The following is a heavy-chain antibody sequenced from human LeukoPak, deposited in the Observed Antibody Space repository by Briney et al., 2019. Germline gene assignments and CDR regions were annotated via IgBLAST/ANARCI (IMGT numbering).Heavy chain of an antibody. D-gene: IGHD4-11*01. CDR2: ISYDGSNK. CDR1: GFTFSSYA. V-gene: IGHV3-30*04. CDR3: ARPTTASTIYEYYFDY. J-gene: IGHJ4*02. Sequence: PGGSLRLSCAASGFTFSSYAMHWVRQAPGKGLEWVAVISYDGSNKYYADSVKGRFTISRGNSKNTLYLEMSSLRAEDAAAYYCARPTTASTIYEYYFDYWGQGTLVTVSS.